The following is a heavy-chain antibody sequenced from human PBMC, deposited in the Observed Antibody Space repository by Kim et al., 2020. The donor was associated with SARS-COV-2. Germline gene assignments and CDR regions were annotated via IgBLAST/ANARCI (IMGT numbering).Heavy chain of an antibody. Sequence: SETLSLTCTVFGGSVSNSNYYWGWIRQPPGKGLEWFGSFYYSGSTYYNPSPKSRLSISGDTSKNQFSLKPSSVTAADTAIYYCASLGGSYFRIWGQGTLVTVSS. V-gene: IGHV4-39*01. CDR3: ASLGGSYFRI. CDR2: FYYSGST. J-gene: IGHJ4*02. D-gene: IGHD1-26*01. CDR1: GGSVSNSNYY.